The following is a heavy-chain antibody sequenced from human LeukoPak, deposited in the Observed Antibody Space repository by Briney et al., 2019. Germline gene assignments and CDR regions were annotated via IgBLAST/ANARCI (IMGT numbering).Heavy chain of an antibody. D-gene: IGHD2-15*01. Sequence: SVKVSCKASGGTFSSYAISWVRQAPGQGLEWMGGFIPIFGTANYAQKFQGRVTITTDESTSTAYVELSSLRSEDTAVYYCARGTYCSGGSCYSADYWGQGTLVTVSS. CDR1: GGTFSSYA. CDR3: ARGTYCSGGSCYSADY. J-gene: IGHJ4*02. CDR2: FIPIFGTA. V-gene: IGHV1-69*05.